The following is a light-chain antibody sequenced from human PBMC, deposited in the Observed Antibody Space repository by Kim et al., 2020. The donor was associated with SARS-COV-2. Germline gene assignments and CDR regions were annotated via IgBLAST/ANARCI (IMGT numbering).Light chain of an antibody. CDR1: QDISNY. J-gene: IGKJ1*01. CDR3: QQSYSTPCT. Sequence: ASVGDRVTITCRASQDISNYLNWYQQKPGKVPKLLIYAASSLQSGVPSRFSGSGSGTEFTLTISSLQTEDVATYYCQQSYSTPCTFGPGTKVDIK. CDR2: AAS. V-gene: IGKV1-39*01.